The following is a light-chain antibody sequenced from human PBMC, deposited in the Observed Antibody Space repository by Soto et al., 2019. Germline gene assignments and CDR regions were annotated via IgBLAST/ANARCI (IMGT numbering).Light chain of an antibody. J-gene: IGKJ4*01. CDR2: GAS. V-gene: IGKV3-15*01. CDR1: QSGSSS. CDR3: QQYTNWLT. Sequence: VMTQSPSTLSVSPGERVTLSCRASQSGSSSLAWYQQKPGQSPRLLIYGASTRATGIPARFSGSGSGTDFTLTISSLQSEDFAVYYCQQYTNWLTFGGGTKVEIK.